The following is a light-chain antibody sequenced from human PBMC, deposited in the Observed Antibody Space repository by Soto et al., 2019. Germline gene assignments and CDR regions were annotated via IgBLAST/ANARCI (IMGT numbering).Light chain of an antibody. CDR1: QHVTTTY. CDR3: QQYDSSFT. Sequence: IVLTQPPATLSLSPGERATLSCTASQHVTTTYIAWYQQKFGQAPRLLIYGASTRAAGTPDRFTGGGFGTAFTRTISRVEPEEFAVDDCQQYDSSFTFGGGTKVEMK. CDR2: GAS. J-gene: IGKJ4*01. V-gene: IGKV3-20*01.